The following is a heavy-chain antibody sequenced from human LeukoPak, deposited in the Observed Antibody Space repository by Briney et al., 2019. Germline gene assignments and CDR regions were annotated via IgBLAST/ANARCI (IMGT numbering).Heavy chain of an antibody. Sequence: SETLSLTCTVSGGSISSSSYYWGWIRQPPGKGLEWIGSIYYSGSTNYNPSLESRVTISVDTSKNQFSLKLRSVTAADTAVYYCASYYGDGYYYMDVWGKGTTVTISS. D-gene: IGHD4-17*01. CDR3: ASYYGDGYYYMDV. V-gene: IGHV4-39*07. CDR1: GGSISSSSYY. CDR2: IYYSGST. J-gene: IGHJ6*03.